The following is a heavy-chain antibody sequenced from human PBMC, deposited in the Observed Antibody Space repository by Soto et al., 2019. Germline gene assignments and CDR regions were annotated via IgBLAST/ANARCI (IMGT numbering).Heavy chain of an antibody. V-gene: IGHV3-30*18. CDR2: ISYDGSDK. J-gene: IGHJ4*02. CDR3: AKSPNFYCSSYHCYKYYFDY. CDR1: GFTFNNFG. D-gene: IGHD2-2*01. Sequence: QEQLVESGGGVVLPGRSLRLSCAASGFTFNNFGMHWVRQAPGEGLEWVAVISYDGSDKYYSDSVRGRFTISRDNSMNTLYLQMNSLRTENTAVYYCAKSPNFYCSSYHCYKYYFDYWGQGTLVTVSS.